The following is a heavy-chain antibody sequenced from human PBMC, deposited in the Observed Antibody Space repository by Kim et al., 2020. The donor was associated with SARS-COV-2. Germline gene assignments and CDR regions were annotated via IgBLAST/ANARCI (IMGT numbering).Heavy chain of an antibody. CDR2: INAGNGNT. CDR3: SVGELAPDAFDI. J-gene: IGHJ3*02. Sequence: ASVKVSCKASGYTFTSYAMHWVRQAPGQRLEWMGWINAGNGNTKYSQKFQGRVTITRDTSASTAYMELSSLRSEDTAVYYCSVGELAPDAFDIWGQGTMVTVSS. D-gene: IGHD3-10*01. V-gene: IGHV1-3*01. CDR1: GYTFTSYA.